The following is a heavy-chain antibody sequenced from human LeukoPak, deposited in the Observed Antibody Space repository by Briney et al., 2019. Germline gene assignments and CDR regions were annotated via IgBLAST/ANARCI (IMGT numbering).Heavy chain of an antibody. CDR3: ARGVRYSAPGHIAYDM. J-gene: IGHJ3*02. D-gene: IGHD3-9*01. CDR1: GDSITTDYY. V-gene: IGHV4-38-2*02. CDR2: IFHSGDT. Sequence: SETLSLTCSVSGDSITTDYYWGWIRQPPGKGLEWIASIFHSGDTYYNPSLKSRLTISVDTSKNQFSLKLSSVTAADTAIYYCARGVRYSAPGHIAYDMWGQGTMVTVSS.